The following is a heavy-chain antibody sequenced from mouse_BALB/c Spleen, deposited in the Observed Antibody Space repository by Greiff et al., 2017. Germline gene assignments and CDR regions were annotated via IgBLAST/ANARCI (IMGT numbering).Heavy chain of an antibody. V-gene: IGHV1-7*01. CDR3: AGGTSQYLY. Sequence: VKLMESGAELAKPGASVKMSCKASGYTFTSYWMHWVKQRPGQGLEWIGYINPSTGYTEYNQKFKDKATLTADKSSSTAYMQLSSLTSEDSAVYYCAGGTSQYLYWGQGTTLTVSS. D-gene: IGHD5-1-1*01. CDR1: GYTFTSYW. J-gene: IGHJ2*01. CDR2: INPSTGYT.